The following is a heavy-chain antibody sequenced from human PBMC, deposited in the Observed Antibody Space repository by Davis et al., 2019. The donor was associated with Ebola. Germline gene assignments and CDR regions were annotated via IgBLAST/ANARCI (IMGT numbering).Heavy chain of an antibody. CDR3: ARGVLSSYGSTTTYYYYGMDV. J-gene: IGHJ6*02. CDR2: INHSGST. V-gene: IGHV4-34*01. Sequence: MPGGSLRLSCAVYGGSFSGYYWSWIRQPPGKGLEWIGEINHSGSTNSNPSLKSRVTISVDTSKNQFSLKLSSVTAADTAVYYCARGVLSSYGSTTTYYYYGMDVWGQGTTVTVSS. D-gene: IGHD5-18*01. CDR1: GGSFSGYY.